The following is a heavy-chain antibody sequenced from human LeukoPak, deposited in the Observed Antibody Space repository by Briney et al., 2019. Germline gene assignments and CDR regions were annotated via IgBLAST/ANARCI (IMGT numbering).Heavy chain of an antibody. CDR2: IKQDGSEK. V-gene: IGHV3-7*01. CDR1: GFTFSSYW. D-gene: IGHD3-3*01. CDR3: ARVCTIFGVVIMAYFDY. Sequence: GGSLRLSCAASGFTFSSYWMSWVRQAPGKGLEWVANIKQDGSEKYYVDSVKGRFTFSRDNAKNSLYLQMNSLRAEDTAVYYCARVCTIFGVVIMAYFDYWGQGTLVTVSS. J-gene: IGHJ4*02.